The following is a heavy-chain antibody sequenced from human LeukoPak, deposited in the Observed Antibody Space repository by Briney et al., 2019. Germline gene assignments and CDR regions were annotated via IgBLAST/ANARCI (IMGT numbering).Heavy chain of an antibody. CDR1: GFTFSSYA. CDR2: ISGSGGST. Sequence: GGSLRLSCAASGFTFSSYAMSWVHQAPGKGLEWVSAISGSGGSTYYADSVKGRFTISRDNSKNTLYLQMNSLRAEDTALYYCANVGATISFDSWGQGTLVTVSS. J-gene: IGHJ4*02. V-gene: IGHV3-23*01. D-gene: IGHD1-26*01. CDR3: ANVGATISFDS.